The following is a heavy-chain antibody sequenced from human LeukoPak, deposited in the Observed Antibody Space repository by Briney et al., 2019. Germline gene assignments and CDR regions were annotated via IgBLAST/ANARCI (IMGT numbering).Heavy chain of an antibody. J-gene: IGHJ4*02. Sequence: PGGSLRLSCAASGFTFSSYAMSWVRQAPGKGREWVANIKQDGSEKYYVDSVKGRFTISRDNAKNSLYLQMNSLRAEDTAVYYCARDHRTGYSSSWSHFDYWGQGTLVTVSS. CDR2: IKQDGSEK. V-gene: IGHV3-7*01. CDR3: ARDHRTGYSSSWSHFDY. D-gene: IGHD6-13*01. CDR1: GFTFSSYA.